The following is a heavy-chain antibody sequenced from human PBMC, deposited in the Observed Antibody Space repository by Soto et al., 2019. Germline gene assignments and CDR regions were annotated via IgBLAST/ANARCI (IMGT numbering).Heavy chain of an antibody. V-gene: IGHV3-66*04. J-gene: IGHJ6*03. Sequence: VQLVESGGGLVQPGGSLRLSCAASGFTVSSNYMSWVRQAPGKGLEWVSVIYSGGSTYYADSVKGRFTISRDNSKNTLYLQMNSLRAEDTAVYYCARQGDYYYYYMDVWGKGTTVTVSS. CDR3: ARQGDYYYYYMDV. CDR1: GFTVSSNY. CDR2: IYSGGST.